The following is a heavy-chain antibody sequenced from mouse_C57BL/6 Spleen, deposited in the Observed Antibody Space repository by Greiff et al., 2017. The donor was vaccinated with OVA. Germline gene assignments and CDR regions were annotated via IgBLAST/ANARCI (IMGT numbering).Heavy chain of an antibody. CDR3: ARRVVTTGYFDY. V-gene: IGHV1-50*01. CDR1: GFTFTSYW. CDR2: IDPSDSYP. Sequence: VQLQQPGAELVKPGASVKLSCKASGFTFTSYWMQWVKQRPGQGLEWIGEIDPSDSYPNYNQKFKGKATLTVDTSSSTAYMQLSSLTSEDSAVYYCARRVVTTGYFDYWGQGTTLTVSS. J-gene: IGHJ2*01. D-gene: IGHD2-2*01.